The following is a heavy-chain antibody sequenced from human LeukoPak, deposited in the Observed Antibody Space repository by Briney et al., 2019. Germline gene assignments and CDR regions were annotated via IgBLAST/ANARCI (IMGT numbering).Heavy chain of an antibody. CDR2: INFDGSST. Sequence: GGSLRLSCAASGFTFSSYWIHWVRQAPGKGLVWVSRINFDGSSTNCADSVKGRFTISRDNAKNTLYLEMSSLRAEDTAVYYCARDNYGAYDIWGQGTMVTVSS. V-gene: IGHV3-74*01. J-gene: IGHJ3*02. CDR3: ARDNYGAYDI. D-gene: IGHD4-11*01. CDR1: GFTFSSYW.